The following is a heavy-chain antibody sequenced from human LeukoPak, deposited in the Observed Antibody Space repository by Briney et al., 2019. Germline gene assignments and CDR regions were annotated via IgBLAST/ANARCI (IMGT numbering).Heavy chain of an antibody. CDR3: ARSPGIAAAGRNNWFDP. CDR1: GGSISSSSYY. V-gene: IGHV4-61*02. D-gene: IGHD6-13*01. J-gene: IGHJ5*02. Sequence: SETLSLTCTVSGGSISSSSYYWSWIRQPAGKGLEWIGRIYTSGSTNYNPSLKSRVTISVDTSKNQFSLKLSSVTAADTAVYYCARSPGIAAAGRNNWFDPWGQGTLVTVSS. CDR2: IYTSGST.